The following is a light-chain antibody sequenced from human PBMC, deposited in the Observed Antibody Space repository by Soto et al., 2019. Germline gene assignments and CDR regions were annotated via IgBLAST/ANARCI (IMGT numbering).Light chain of an antibody. Sequence: EIVLTQSPGTLSLSPGERATLSCRASQSVSNYLAWYQRKPGQAPRLLIYGASSRATGIPDRFSGSGSGTDFTLTISRLEPEDCALYYCHQDGGSPQTFGQGTKVEIK. CDR2: GAS. CDR1: QSVSNY. J-gene: IGKJ1*01. V-gene: IGKV3-20*01. CDR3: HQDGGSPQT.